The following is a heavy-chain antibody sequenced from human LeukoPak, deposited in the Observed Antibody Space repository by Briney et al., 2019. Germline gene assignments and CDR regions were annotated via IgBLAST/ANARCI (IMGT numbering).Heavy chain of an antibody. CDR2: IDPNSGGT. V-gene: IGHV1-2*02. CDR3: ARDQQRVGYCSGGSCYDLDY. D-gene: IGHD2-15*01. CDR1: GYTFTAFF. Sequence: ASVKVSCKASGYTFTAFFMHWVRQAPGQGIEWMGWIDPNSGGTNFAQQFQGRVTMTRDTSISTAYMELSRLRSDDTAVYYCARDQQRVGYCSGGSCYDLDYWGQGTLVTVSS. J-gene: IGHJ4*02.